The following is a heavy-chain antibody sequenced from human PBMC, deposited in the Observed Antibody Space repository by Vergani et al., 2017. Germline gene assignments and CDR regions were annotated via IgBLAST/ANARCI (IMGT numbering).Heavy chain of an antibody. D-gene: IGHD3-3*01. Sequence: QVQLQQWGAGLLKPSETLSLTCAVYGGSFSGYYWSWIRQPPGKGLEWIGEINHSGSTNYNPSLKSRVTISVDTSKNQFSLKLSSVTAADTAVYYCARGTYDFWSGYYRPPYDMDVWGKGTTVTVSS. CDR1: GGSFSGYY. CDR3: ARGTYDFWSGYYRPPYDMDV. J-gene: IGHJ6*03. CDR2: INHSGST. V-gene: IGHV4-34*01.